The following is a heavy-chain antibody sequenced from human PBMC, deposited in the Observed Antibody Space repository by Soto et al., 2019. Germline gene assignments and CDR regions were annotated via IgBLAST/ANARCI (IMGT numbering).Heavy chain of an antibody. CDR1: GYTLNTYY. V-gene: IGHV1-46*02. CDR3: ARGGHIAVVTASFDY. D-gene: IGHD2-21*02. Sequence: QVQLVQSGAEVKKPGASVKVSCKPSGYTLNTYYLHWVRQAPGQGLEWMGIIHPSGGGSTYAQKFLGRVTMTRGPSTSTVFMELRSLRSADTAVYYCARGGHIAVVTASFDYWGQGTLVTVSS. CDR2: IHPSGGGS. J-gene: IGHJ4*02.